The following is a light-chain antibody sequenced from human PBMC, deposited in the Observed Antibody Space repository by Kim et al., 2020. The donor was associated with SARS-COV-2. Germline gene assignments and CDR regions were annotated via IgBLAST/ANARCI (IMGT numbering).Light chain of an antibody. CDR3: SSYTSSSTLV. Sequence: GQSITSSCTGTNSDVGGYNYVSWYQQHPGKAPKLMIYDVSNRPSGVSNRFSGSKSGNTASLTISGLQAEDEADYYCSSYTSSSTLVFGGGTQLTVL. V-gene: IGLV2-14*03. CDR2: DVS. J-gene: IGLJ2*01. CDR1: NSDVGGYNY.